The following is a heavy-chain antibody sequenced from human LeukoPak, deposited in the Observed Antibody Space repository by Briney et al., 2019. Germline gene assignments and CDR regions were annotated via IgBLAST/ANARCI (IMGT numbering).Heavy chain of an antibody. CDR1: GGSFSGYY. D-gene: IGHD3-10*01. Sequence: SETLSLTCAVYGGSFSGYYWSWIRQPPGKGLEWIGEINHSGSTNYNPSLKSRVTISVDTSKNQFSLKLSSVTAADTAVYYCARPYHDGSFDYWGQGTLVTVSS. CDR3: ARPYHDGSFDY. CDR2: INHSGST. J-gene: IGHJ4*02. V-gene: IGHV4-34*01.